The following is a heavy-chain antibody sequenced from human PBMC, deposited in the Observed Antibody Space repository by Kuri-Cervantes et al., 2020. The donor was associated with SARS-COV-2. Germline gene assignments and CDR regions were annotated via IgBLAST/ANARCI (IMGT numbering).Heavy chain of an antibody. J-gene: IGHJ5*02. Sequence: ASVKVSCKASGYTFTSYYMHWVRQAPGQGLEWMGWMNPNSGNTGYAQKFQGRVTITRNTSISTAYMELSSLRSEDTAVYYCARAFSNYVDWFDPWGQGTLVTVSS. CDR2: MNPNSGNT. V-gene: IGHV1-8*03. CDR3: ARAFSNYVDWFDP. CDR1: GYTFTSYY. D-gene: IGHD4-11*01.